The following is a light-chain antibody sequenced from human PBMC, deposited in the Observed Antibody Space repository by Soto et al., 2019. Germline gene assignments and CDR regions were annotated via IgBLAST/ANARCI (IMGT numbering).Light chain of an antibody. Sequence: EIVLTQSPGTLSLSPGERATLSCRASQSVSSSYLAWYQQKPGQAPRLLIYGASSRATGIPDRFSGSGSGTDFTLTISRLEPEDFAVYYCQKYGSSPRTFGQETKVDIK. V-gene: IGKV3-20*01. CDR1: QSVSSSY. CDR3: QKYGSSPRT. CDR2: GAS. J-gene: IGKJ1*01.